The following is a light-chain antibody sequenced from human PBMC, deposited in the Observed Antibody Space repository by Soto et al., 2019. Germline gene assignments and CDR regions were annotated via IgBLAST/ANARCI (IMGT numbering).Light chain of an antibody. CDR2: GAS. CDR3: QQRYDWPIT. Sequence: EIVMTHSPATLSVSPCERATLSSRASQSVSSNLAWYQQKPGQAPRLLIYGASTRATGIPARFSGSGSGTEFTLTISSLQSEDFAVYYCQQRYDWPITFGQGTRLEIK. CDR1: QSVSSN. V-gene: IGKV3-15*01. J-gene: IGKJ5*01.